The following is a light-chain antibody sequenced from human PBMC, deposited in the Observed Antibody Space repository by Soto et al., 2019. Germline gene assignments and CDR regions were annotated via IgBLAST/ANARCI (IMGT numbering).Light chain of an antibody. V-gene: IGKV1-39*01. CDR2: AAS. J-gene: IGKJ1*01. CDR1: QSISNW. CDR3: QQSYSSPPT. Sequence: IKMIPKDATVSASGVDRFTSSFLASQSISNWLAWYQQKPGKAPKLLIFAASSLQSGVPSRFSGSRSGPDFTLTISSLQPEDFATYYCQQSYSSPPTFGQGTKVDIK.